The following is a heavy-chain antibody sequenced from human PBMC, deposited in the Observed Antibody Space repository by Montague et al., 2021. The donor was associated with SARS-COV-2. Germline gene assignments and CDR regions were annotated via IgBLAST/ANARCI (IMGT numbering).Heavy chain of an antibody. CDR1: GASIVSTDC. CDR3: ARDTRPNFAYYDILAGDYYYYGVDL. D-gene: IGHD3-9*01. Sequence: SETLSLTCAVSGASIVSTDCWSWIRQAAGKGLEWIGRISTSGNTKYNTSLKSRVTISVDTSQNQFSLKMYSVTAADTAVYYCARDTRPNFAYYDILAGDYYYYGVDLWGQGTTVTVSS. J-gene: IGHJ6*02. V-gene: IGHV4-4*07. CDR2: ISTSGNT.